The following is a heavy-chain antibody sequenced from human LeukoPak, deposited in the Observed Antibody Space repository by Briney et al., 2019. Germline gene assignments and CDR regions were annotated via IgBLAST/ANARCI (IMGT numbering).Heavy chain of an antibody. CDR1: GFNFSNYW. V-gene: IGHV3-7*01. Sequence: TGGSLRLSCGASGFNFSNYWMNWVRQAPGKGLEWVANVNQDGSQKYYVDSVKGRFTISRDNAKNSLSLQMNSLRAEDTAVYYCARDFVAFYYYDSSGYYSHDAFDIWGQGTMVTVSS. D-gene: IGHD3-22*01. J-gene: IGHJ3*02. CDR2: VNQDGSQK. CDR3: ARDFVAFYYYDSSGYYSHDAFDI.